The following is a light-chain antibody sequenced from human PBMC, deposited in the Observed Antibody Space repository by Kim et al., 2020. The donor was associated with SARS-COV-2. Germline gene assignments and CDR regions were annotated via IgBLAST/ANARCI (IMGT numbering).Light chain of an antibody. CDR3: QQYDNWPPLT. CDR2: GAS. J-gene: IGKJ2*01. CDR1: QSISTN. Sequence: VYPGERATLSCRASQSISTNLAWYQQKPGQAPRLLIYGASTRATDIPARFSGSGSGTEFTLTISRLQSEDFAVYYCQQYDNWPPLTFGQGTKLEI. V-gene: IGKV3-15*01.